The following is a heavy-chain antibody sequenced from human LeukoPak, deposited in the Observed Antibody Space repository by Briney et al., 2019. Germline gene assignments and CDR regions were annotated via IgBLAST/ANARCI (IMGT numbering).Heavy chain of an antibody. D-gene: IGHD3-3*01. J-gene: IGHJ4*02. Sequence: SETLSLTCTVSGGSINSGSYYWSWIRQPAGKGLEWIGRIYTSGSTNYNPSLKSRVTISVDTSENQFSLKLSSVTAADTAVYYCARFAFWSGYYYFDYWGQGTLVTVSS. V-gene: IGHV4-61*02. CDR3: ARFAFWSGYYYFDY. CDR2: IYTSGST. CDR1: GGSINSGSYY.